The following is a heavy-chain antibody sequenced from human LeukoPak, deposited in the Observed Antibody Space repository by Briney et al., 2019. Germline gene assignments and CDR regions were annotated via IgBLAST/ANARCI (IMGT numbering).Heavy chain of an antibody. CDR1: GFTFSSDS. CDR2: ISSGSSII. CDR3: AKSRVRNDIIFDY. D-gene: IGHD3-10*01. V-gene: IGHV3-48*02. J-gene: IGHJ4*02. Sequence: PGGSLRLSCAASGFTFSSDSMNWVRQAPGKGLEWVSFISSGSSIIHYADSVKGRFTISRDDAKDSLYLQMSSLRDEDTAVYYCAKSRVRNDIIFDYWGQGTLVTVSS.